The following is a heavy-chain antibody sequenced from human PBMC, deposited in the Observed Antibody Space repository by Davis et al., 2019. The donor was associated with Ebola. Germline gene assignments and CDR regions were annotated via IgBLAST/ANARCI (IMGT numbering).Heavy chain of an antibody. CDR3: ARGSITFGGVIVLQNWFDP. D-gene: IGHD3-16*02. CDR1: GGSISSYY. CDR2: IYYSGST. J-gene: IGHJ5*02. V-gene: IGHV4-59*01. Sequence: MPSETLSLTCTVSGGSISSYYWSWIRQPPGKGLEWIGYIYYSGSTNYNPSLKSRVTISVDTSKNQFSLKLSSVTAADTAVYYCARGSITFGGVIVLQNWFDPWGQGTLVTVSS.